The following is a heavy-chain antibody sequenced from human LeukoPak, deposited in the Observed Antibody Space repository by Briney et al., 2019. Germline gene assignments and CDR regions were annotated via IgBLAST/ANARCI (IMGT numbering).Heavy chain of an antibody. Sequence: GGSLRLSCAASGFTFSSTSMSWVRQAPGKGLEWVAVTVDGGDGTYYAGSVKGRFTISRDNSNNTLYLQMNSLRAEDTAVYYCAKLTTSWGQGTLVTVSS. CDR1: GFTFSSTS. D-gene: IGHD4-11*01. J-gene: IGHJ4*02. V-gene: IGHV3-23*01. CDR3: AKLTTS. CDR2: TVDGGDGT.